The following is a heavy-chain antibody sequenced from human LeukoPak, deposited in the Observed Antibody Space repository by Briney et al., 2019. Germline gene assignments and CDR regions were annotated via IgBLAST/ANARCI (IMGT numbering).Heavy chain of an antibody. CDR3: AKGSRGYTHYYFDY. V-gene: IGHV3-23*01. CDR2: VSGSGATT. D-gene: IGHD6-13*01. CDR1: GFSFSGYA. Sequence: GGSLRLSCACSGFSFSGYAMNWVHQAPGKGLELVSSVSGSGATTFYADSVKGRFITSKDTSSDTVYLQMNSLGAEDTAVYYCAKGSRGYTHYYFDYWGQGTLVTVSS. J-gene: IGHJ4*02.